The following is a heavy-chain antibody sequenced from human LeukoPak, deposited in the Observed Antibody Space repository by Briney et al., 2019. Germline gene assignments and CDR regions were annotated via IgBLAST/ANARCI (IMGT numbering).Heavy chain of an antibody. V-gene: IGHV4-34*01. Sequence: SETLSLTCAVYGGSFSGYYWSWIRQPPGKGLEWIGEINHSGSTNYNPSLKGRVTISVDTSKNQFSLKLSSVTAADTAVYYCARTGFLVGAMYYYYYMDVWGKGTTVTISS. CDR2: INHSGST. CDR1: GGSFSGYY. CDR3: ARTGFLVGAMYYYYYMDV. D-gene: IGHD1-26*01. J-gene: IGHJ6*03.